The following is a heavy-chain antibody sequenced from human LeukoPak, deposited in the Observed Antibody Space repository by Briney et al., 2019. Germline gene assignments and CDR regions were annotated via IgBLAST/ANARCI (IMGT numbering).Heavy chain of an antibody. CDR3: ARDLGGTLDY. CDR1: GFTFSSYA. V-gene: IGHV3-64*01. CDR2: ISSNGGST. J-gene: IGHJ4*02. D-gene: IGHD3-16*01. Sequence: GGSLRLSCAASGFTFSSYAMHWVRQAPGKGLEYVSAISSNGGSTYYANSVKGRFTISRDNSKNTLYLQMGSPRAEDMAVYYCARDLGGTLDYWGQGTLVTVSS.